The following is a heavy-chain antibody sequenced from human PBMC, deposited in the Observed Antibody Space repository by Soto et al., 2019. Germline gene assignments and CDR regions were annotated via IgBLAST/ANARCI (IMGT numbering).Heavy chain of an antibody. CDR3: ARQTRITMIVVVIDYFDY. J-gene: IGHJ4*02. Sequence: SETLSLTCTVSGGSISSSSYYWGWIRQPPGKGLEWIGSIYYSGSTYYNQSLKSRVTISVDTSKNQFSLKLSSVTAADTAVYYCARQTRITMIVVVIDYFDYWGQGTLVTVSS. CDR2: IYYSGST. V-gene: IGHV4-39*01. D-gene: IGHD3-22*01. CDR1: GGSISSSSYY.